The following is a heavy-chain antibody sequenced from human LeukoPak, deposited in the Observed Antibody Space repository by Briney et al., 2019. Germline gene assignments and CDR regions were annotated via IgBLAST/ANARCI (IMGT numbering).Heavy chain of an antibody. CDR2: INHSGST. Sequence: SETLSLTCAVYGGSFSGYYWSWIRQPPGKGLECIGEINHSGSTNYNPSLKSRVTISVDTSKNQFSLKLNSVTAADTAVYYCARRTVVVTAIQRYFDLSGRGTLVTVSS. D-gene: IGHD2-21*02. CDR3: ARRTVVVTAIQRYFDL. V-gene: IGHV4-34*01. J-gene: IGHJ2*01. CDR1: GGSFSGYY.